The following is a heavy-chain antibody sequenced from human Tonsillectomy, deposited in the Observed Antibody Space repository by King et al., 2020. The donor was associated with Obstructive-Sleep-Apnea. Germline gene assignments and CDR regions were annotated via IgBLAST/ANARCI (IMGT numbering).Heavy chain of an antibody. Sequence: VQLVEAGGGLVKPGGSLRLSCAASGFTFSKAWMSWVPQAPGKGLEWGGRIKNKTDGGTTDYAAAVKGRFAISRDDSKNTLYLQMNSLKTEDTAVYYCTTYDIVVVGGGWGQGTLVTVSS. D-gene: IGHD2-2*01. V-gene: IGHV3-15*01. CDR3: TTYDIVVVGGG. J-gene: IGHJ4*02. CDR1: GFTFSKAW. CDR2: IKNKTDGGTT.